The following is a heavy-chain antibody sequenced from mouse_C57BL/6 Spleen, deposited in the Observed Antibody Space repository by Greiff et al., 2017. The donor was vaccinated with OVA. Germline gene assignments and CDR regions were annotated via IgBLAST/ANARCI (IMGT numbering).Heavy chain of an antibody. CDR3: TREKAYDYASWFAY. D-gene: IGHD2-4*01. CDR1: GYTFTDYE. V-gene: IGHV1-15*01. Sequence: QVQLQQSGAELVRPGASVTLSCKASGYTFTDYEMHWVKQTPVHGLEWIGAIDPETGGTAYNQKFKGKAILTADKSSSTAYMELRSLTSEDSAVYYCTREKAYDYASWFAYWGQGTLVTVSA. J-gene: IGHJ3*01. CDR2: IDPETGGT.